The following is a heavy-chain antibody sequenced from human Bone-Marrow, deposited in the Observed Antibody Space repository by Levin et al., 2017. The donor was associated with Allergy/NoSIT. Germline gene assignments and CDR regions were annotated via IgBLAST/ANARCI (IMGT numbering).Heavy chain of an antibody. D-gene: IGHD1-14*01. J-gene: IGHJ4*02. Sequence: TGGSLRLSCAASGFTFSAYSMHWVRQAPGKGLEWLSLISYDGSDKYSADSVKGRFIISRDNSKNTLYLQLNSLGPEDTAVYYCARDDTEHNHGIFDSWGQGTLVTVSS. V-gene: IGHV3-30*03. CDR1: GFTFSAYS. CDR3: ARDDTEHNHGIFDS. CDR2: ISYDGSDK.